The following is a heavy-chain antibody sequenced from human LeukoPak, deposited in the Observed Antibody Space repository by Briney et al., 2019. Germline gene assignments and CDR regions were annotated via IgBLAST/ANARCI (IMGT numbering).Heavy chain of an antibody. Sequence: SQTLSLTCTVSGGSISSGSYYWSWIRQPAGKGLEWIGRIYTSGSTNYNPSLKSRVTISVDTSKNQFSLKLSSVTAADTAVYYCARDPRLTVTTGYFDLWGRGTLVTVSS. CDR2: IYTSGST. CDR3: ARDPRLTVTTGYFDL. CDR1: GGSISSGSYY. J-gene: IGHJ2*01. V-gene: IGHV4-61*02. D-gene: IGHD4-17*01.